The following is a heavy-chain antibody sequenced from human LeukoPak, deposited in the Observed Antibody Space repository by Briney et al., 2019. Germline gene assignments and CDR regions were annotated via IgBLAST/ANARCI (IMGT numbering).Heavy chain of an antibody. D-gene: IGHD3-9*01. J-gene: IGHJ4*02. CDR2: ITGSGGGT. CDR1: GFTFSNYA. Sequence: LSGGSLRLSCAASGFTFSNYAMSWVRQAPGKGLEWVSAITGSGGGTYYADSVKGRFAIPRDNSKNTLYLQMNSLRAEDTAVYYCAKWGDYDVLTGYYDPDYWGQGTLVTVSS. V-gene: IGHV3-23*01. CDR3: AKWGDYDVLTGYYDPDY.